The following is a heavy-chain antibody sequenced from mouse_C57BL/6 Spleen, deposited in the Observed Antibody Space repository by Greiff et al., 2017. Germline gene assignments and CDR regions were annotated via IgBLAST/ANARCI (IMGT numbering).Heavy chain of an antibody. Sequence: EVQLQQSGPGLVKPSQSLSLTCSVTGYSITSGYYWNWIRQFPGNKLEWMGYISYDGSNNYNPSLKNRISITRDTSKNQFFLKLNSVTTEDTATYYCARYYYGSSLYYFDYWGQGTTLTVSS. V-gene: IGHV3-6*01. CDR1: GYSITSGYY. J-gene: IGHJ2*01. CDR3: ARYYYGSSLYYFDY. D-gene: IGHD1-1*01. CDR2: ISYDGSN.